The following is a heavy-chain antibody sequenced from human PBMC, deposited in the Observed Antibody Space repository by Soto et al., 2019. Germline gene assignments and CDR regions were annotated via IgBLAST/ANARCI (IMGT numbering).Heavy chain of an antibody. Sequence: GGSLRLSCAASGFTFSSYAMSWFRQAPGRGLEWVSAISCSGGSTYYADSVKGRFAIAGHNANHTLYLPMNSLRAEDPAVYYSSTLRYYSDSSGYYPHWGQGTLVTVSS. J-gene: IGHJ4*02. V-gene: IGHV3-23*01. CDR2: ISCSGGST. D-gene: IGHD3-22*01. CDR1: GFTFSSYA. CDR3: STLRYYSDSSGYYPH.